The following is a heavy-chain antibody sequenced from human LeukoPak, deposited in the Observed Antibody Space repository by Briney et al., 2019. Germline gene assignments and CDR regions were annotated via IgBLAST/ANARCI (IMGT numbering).Heavy chain of an antibody. CDR1: GGSISGYY. CDR3: AREGSSSWYVFDY. D-gene: IGHD6-13*01. Sequence: PSETLSLTCTVSGGSISGYYWNWIRQPPGKGLEWIGYIYYSGSTNYNSSLKSRVTISVDTSKNQFSLKLSSVTAADTAVYYCAREGSSSWYVFDYWGQGTLVTVSS. V-gene: IGHV4-59*12. CDR2: IYYSGST. J-gene: IGHJ4*02.